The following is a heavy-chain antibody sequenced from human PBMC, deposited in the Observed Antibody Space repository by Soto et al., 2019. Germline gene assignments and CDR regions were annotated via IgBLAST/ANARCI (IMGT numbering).Heavy chain of an antibody. Sequence: EVQLVESGGGLVQPGGSLRLSCAASGFSFSGYWMNWVRQAPGKGLEWVANINQDGSQKSFVDSVKGRFTISRDNAKNPLHLQMNSLGAEDTAVYFCATGTPAPGIDWWGQGTLVTASS. CDR2: INQDGSQK. D-gene: IGHD3-9*01. CDR1: GFSFSGYW. J-gene: IGHJ1*01. V-gene: IGHV3-7*03. CDR3: ATGTPAPGIDW.